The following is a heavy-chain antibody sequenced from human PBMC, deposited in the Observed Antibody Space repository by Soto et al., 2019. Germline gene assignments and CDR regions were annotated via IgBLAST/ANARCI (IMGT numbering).Heavy chain of an antibody. CDR2: INPSGGST. CDR3: AASYGSGYRAFDY. CDR1: GYTFTSYY. V-gene: IGHV1-46*01. D-gene: IGHD3-10*01. Sequence: ASVNVSCKASGYTFTSYYMHWVRRAPGQGLEWMGIINPSGGSTSYAQKFQGRVTMTRDTSTNTVYMELSSLRSEDTAIYYCAASYGSGYRAFDYWGKGALVTVSS. J-gene: IGHJ4*02.